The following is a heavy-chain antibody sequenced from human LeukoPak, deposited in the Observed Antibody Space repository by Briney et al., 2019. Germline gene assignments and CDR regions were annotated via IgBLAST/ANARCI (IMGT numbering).Heavy chain of an antibody. CDR3: ALNPRGYCSGGRCYIGY. CDR2: IYPGDSDT. V-gene: IGHV5-51*01. CDR1: GYSFTNYW. J-gene: IGHJ4*02. Sequence: GESLKISCKGSGYSFTNYWIGWVRQMPGKGLEWMGIIYPGDSDTRYSPSFQGLVTISADMSISTAYLQWSSLKASDTAMYYCALNPRGYCSGGRCYIGYWGQGTLVTVSS. D-gene: IGHD2-15*01.